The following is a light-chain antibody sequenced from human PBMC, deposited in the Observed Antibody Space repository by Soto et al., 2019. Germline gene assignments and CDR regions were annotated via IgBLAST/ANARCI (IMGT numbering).Light chain of an antibody. CDR2: GAS. CDR1: QSVSNSY. Sequence: EIVLTQSPGTLSLSPGERATLSCRASQSVSNSYLAWYQQKPGQAPRLLIYGASSRATGIPDRFSGSGSGKDFAFTISRLEPEDFAVYHCQQYGGSPWTFGQGTKVDIK. V-gene: IGKV3-20*01. CDR3: QQYGGSPWT. J-gene: IGKJ1*01.